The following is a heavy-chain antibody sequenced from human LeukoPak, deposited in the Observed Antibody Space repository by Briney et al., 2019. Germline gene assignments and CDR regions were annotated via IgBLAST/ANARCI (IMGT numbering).Heavy chain of an antibody. CDR1: GGSISSGDYY. V-gene: IGHV4-30-4*01. CDR2: IYYSGST. D-gene: IGHD2-8*01. Sequence: PSETLSLTCTVSGGSISSGDYYWSWIRQPPGKGLEWIGYIYYSGSTYYNPSLKSRVTISVDTSKNQFSLKLSSVTAADTAVYYCARDLLGSCTNGVCFDYYYMDVWGKGTTVTVSS. CDR3: ARDLLGSCTNGVCFDYYYMDV. J-gene: IGHJ6*03.